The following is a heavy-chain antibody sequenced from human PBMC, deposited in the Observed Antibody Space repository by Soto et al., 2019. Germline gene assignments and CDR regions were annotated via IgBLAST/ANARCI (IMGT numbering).Heavy chain of an antibody. D-gene: IGHD4-17*01. V-gene: IGHV4-59*08. CDR1: GGSISSYY. CDR2: IYYSGST. J-gene: IGHJ4*02. Sequence: SETLSLTCTVSGGSISSYYWSWIRQPPGKGLEWIGYIYYSGSTNYNPSLKSRVTISVDTSKNQFSLKLSSVTAADTAVYYCARRYGPGFDYWGQGMLVTVSS. CDR3: ARRYGPGFDY.